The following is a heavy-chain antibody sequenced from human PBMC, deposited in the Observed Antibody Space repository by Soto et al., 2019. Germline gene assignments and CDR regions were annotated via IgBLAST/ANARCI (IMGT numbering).Heavy chain of an antibody. CDR1: GGSISSDDYY. CDR2: IHSSGSI. D-gene: IGHD3-22*01. CDR3: ARDPDGLHDDNSGPYPRPG. V-gene: IGHV4-30-4*01. J-gene: IGHJ1*01. Sequence: PSETLSLTCTVSGGSISSDDYYWSWIRQAPGRGLEWIGYIHSSGSIYYNPSLESRATMSIDTARNQFSLKVSSVTVADTAVYYCARDPDGLHDDNSGPYPRPGWGQGTLVTVSS.